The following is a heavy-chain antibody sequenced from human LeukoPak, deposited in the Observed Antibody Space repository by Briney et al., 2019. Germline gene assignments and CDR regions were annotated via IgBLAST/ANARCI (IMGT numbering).Heavy chain of an antibody. Sequence: SETLSLTCTVSGGSISSYYWSWIRQPPGKGLEWVGYIYYSGSTNYQSSLNSRVTISVDTSHNQFSLKLSSVTAADTAVYYCARQPFSSTSGYFDPWGQGTLVTVSS. CDR3: ARQPFSSTSGYFDP. J-gene: IGHJ5*02. CDR1: GGSISSYY. D-gene: IGHD2-2*01. V-gene: IGHV4-59*08. CDR2: IYYSGST.